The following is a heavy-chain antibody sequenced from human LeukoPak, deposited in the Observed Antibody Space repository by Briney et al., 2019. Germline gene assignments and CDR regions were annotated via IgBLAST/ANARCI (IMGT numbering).Heavy chain of an antibody. V-gene: IGHV4-38-2*02. Sequence: SETLSLTCTVSGASITNGYYWGWIRQSPGKGLEWIGSIYHSGSTYRNPSLQSRVSMSADTSNNQFSLTLSSVTAADTAVYYCARLGYCNRVGCYGWLDPWGQGTLVTVSS. CDR1: GASITNGYY. CDR2: IYHSGST. J-gene: IGHJ5*02. CDR3: ARLGYCNRVGCYGWLDP. D-gene: IGHD2/OR15-2a*01.